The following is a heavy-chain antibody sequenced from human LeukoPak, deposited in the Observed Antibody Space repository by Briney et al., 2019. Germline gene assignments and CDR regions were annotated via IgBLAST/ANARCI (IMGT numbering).Heavy chain of an antibody. CDR3: ARDLWYCSSTSCYAEAAGGPGHYYYYGMDV. Sequence: SGTLSLTCAVSGGSISSSNWWSWVRQPPGKGLEWIGEIYHSGSTNYNPSLKSRVTISVDKSKNQFSLKLSSVTAADTAVYYCARDLWYCSSTSCYAEAAGGPGHYYYYGMDVWGQGTTVTVSS. CDR1: GGSISSSNW. V-gene: IGHV4-4*02. J-gene: IGHJ6*02. CDR2: IYHSGST. D-gene: IGHD2-2*01.